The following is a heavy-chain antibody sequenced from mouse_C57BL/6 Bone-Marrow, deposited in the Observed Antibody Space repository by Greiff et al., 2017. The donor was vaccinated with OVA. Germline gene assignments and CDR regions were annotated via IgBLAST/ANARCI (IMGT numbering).Heavy chain of an antibody. CDR2: ISDGGSYT. V-gene: IGHV5-4*01. D-gene: IGHD1-3*01. J-gene: IGHJ4*01. CDR3: AREKSNYAMDY. CDR1: GFTFSSYA. Sequence: EVNVVESGGGLVKPGGSLKLSCAASGFTFSSYAMSWVRQTPEKRLEWVATISDGGSYTYYPDNVKGRFTISRDNAKNNLYLQMSHLKSEDTAMYYCAREKSNYAMDYWGQGTSVTVSS.